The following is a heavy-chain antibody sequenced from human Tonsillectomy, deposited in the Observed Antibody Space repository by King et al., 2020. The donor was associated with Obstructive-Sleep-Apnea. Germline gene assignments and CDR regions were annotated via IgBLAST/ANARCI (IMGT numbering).Heavy chain of an antibody. CDR2: FDPEDGET. CDR1: GHTLSELS. CDR3: AIDDQELSRIPYGMDV. V-gene: IGHV1-24*01. D-gene: IGHD1-7*01. J-gene: IGHJ6*02. Sequence: QLVQSGAEVKKPGASVKVSCKVSGHTLSELSMHWVRQAPGKGLEWMGGFDPEDGETIYTQKFQGRVTMTEDTSTDTAYMELSNLRSEDTAVYYYAIDDQELSRIPYGMDVWGQGTTVTVSS.